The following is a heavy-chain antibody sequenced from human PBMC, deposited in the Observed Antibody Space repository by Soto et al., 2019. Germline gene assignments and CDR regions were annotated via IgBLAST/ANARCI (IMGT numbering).Heavy chain of an antibody. D-gene: IGHD5-18*01. Sequence: QVQLVESGGGVVQPGRSLRLSCAASGFTFSTFAIHWVRQAPGKGLEWVAAISANGYNQCYGHSVKGRFIISRDNSWNTVDLQMNSVRVDDTALYYCVRDTAEDCRSDTCDVPLQHWGQGTLVTVSS. V-gene: IGHV3-30*04. CDR2: ISANGYNQ. J-gene: IGHJ1*01. CDR3: VRDTAEDCRSDTCDVPLQH. CDR1: GFTFSTFA.